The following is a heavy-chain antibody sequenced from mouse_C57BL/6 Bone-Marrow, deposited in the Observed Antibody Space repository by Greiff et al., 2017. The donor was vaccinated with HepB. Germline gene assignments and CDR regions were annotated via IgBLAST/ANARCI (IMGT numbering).Heavy chain of an antibody. J-gene: IGHJ3*01. Sequence: VQLKESGPGLVKPSQSLFLTCSITGFPITSGYYWIWIRQSPGKPLEWMGYITHSGETFYNPSLQSPISITRETSKNQFFLQLNSVTTEDTAMYYCAGDLLGSGFAYWGQGTLVTVSA. CDR1: GFPITSGYY. CDR2: ITHSGET. D-gene: IGHD2-1*01. V-gene: IGHV12-3*01. CDR3: AGDLLGSGFAY.